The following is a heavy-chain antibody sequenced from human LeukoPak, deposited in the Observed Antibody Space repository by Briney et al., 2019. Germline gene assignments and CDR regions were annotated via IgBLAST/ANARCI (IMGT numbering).Heavy chain of an antibody. CDR3: ARDLATTVPLGDFDY. J-gene: IGHJ4*02. D-gene: IGHD3-10*01. CDR2: IYYSGST. V-gene: IGHV4-39*02. Sequence: PSETLSLTCTVSGGSISSSSYYWGWIRQPPGKGLEWIGSIYYSGSTYYNPSLKSRVTISVDTSKNQFSLKLSSVTAADTAVYYCARDLATTVPLGDFDYWGQGTLVTVSS. CDR1: GGSISSSSYY.